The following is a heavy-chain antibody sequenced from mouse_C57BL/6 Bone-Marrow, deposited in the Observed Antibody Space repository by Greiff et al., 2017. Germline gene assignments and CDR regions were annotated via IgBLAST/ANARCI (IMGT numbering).Heavy chain of an antibody. CDR3: ARNEITTVVTDWYFDV. J-gene: IGHJ1*03. CDR2: IWSGGST. Sequence: VKVVESGPGLVQPSQSLSITCTVSGFSLTSYGVHWVRQSPGKGLEWLGVIWSGGSTDYNAAFISSMSISKDNSKSQVFFKMNSLQADDTAIYYCARNEITTVVTDWYFDVWGTGTTVTVSS. D-gene: IGHD1-1*01. V-gene: IGHV2-2*01. CDR1: GFSLTSYG.